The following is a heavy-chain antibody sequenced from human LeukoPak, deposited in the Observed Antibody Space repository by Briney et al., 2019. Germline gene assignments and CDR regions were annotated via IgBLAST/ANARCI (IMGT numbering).Heavy chain of an antibody. CDR3: ARWATTVTTPSFDY. J-gene: IGHJ4*02. D-gene: IGHD4-17*01. CDR1: GYTFTSYG. CDR2: ISAYNGNT. V-gene: IGHV1-18*01. Sequence: ASVKVSYKASGYTFTSYGISWVRQAPGQGLEWMGWISAYNGNTNYAQKLQGRVTMTTDTSTSTAYMELRSLRSDDTAVYYCARWATTVTTPSFDYWGQGTLVTVSS.